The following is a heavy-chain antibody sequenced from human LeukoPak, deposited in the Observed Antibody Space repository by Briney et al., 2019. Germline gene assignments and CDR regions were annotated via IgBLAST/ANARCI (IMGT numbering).Heavy chain of an antibody. CDR2: TYYRSKWYN. CDR1: GDSVSSNSAA. Sequence: SQTLSLTCAVSGDSVSSNSAAWNWIRQSPSRGLEWLGRTYYRSKWYNDYALSVKSRITINPDTSKNQFSLQVSSMSPEDTAVYYCARGYNSPNDAFDIWGQGTLVTVSS. J-gene: IGHJ3*02. CDR3: ARGYNSPNDAFDI. V-gene: IGHV6-1*01. D-gene: IGHD1-14*01.